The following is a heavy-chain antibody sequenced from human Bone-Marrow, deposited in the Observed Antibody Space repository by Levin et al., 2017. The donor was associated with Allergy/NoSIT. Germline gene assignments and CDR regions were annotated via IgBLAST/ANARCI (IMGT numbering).Heavy chain of an antibody. CDR3: ASGLSVGAAVGD. Sequence: GGSLRLSCAASGFTFSSYSMNWVRQAPGKGLEWVSSISSSSSYIYYADSVKGRFTISRDNAKNSLYLQMNSLRAEDTAVYYCASGLSVGAAVGDWGQGTLVTVSS. CDR2: ISSSSSYI. V-gene: IGHV3-21*01. J-gene: IGHJ4*02. D-gene: IGHD2/OR15-2a*01. CDR1: GFTFSSYS.